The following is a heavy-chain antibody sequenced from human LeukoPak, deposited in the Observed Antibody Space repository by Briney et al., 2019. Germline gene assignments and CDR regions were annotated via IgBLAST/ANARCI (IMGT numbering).Heavy chain of an antibody. Sequence: SETLSLTCIVSGDSVSSGTYYWNWLQQPDGKGLEWIGRIHTSGNTNYSPSLKSRVTISRDTSKNQFSLRLTSVTAADTAVYYCVRDWNGDYFDYWGQGTLVTVSS. V-gene: IGHV4-61*02. D-gene: IGHD1-1*01. J-gene: IGHJ4*02. CDR1: GDSVSSGTYY. CDR2: IHTSGNT. CDR3: VRDWNGDYFDY.